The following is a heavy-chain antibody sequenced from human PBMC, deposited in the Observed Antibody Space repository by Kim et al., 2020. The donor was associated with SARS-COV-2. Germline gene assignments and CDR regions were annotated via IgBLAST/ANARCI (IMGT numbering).Heavy chain of an antibody. J-gene: IGHJ6*02. CDR1: GGSLRLSS. V-gene: IGHV4-59*13. D-gene: IGHD3-9*01. CDR2: IYYSGST. Sequence: SYTLSLPFLFSGGSLRLSSWSCLLPPPGPGLEWIGYIYYSGSTNYTPSLQSRVTISVDTSKQQFSLKLSSVTAADTAVYYCARMVTIFWSYGMDVWGQGTTVTVSS. CDR3: ARMVTIFWSYGMDV.